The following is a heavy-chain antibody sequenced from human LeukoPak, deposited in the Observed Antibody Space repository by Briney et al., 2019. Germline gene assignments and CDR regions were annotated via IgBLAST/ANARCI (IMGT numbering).Heavy chain of an antibody. V-gene: IGHV1-2*06. CDR3: ARDYSSGWYVGVY. CDR2: INPNSGGT. CDR1: GYTFTGYY. D-gene: IGHD6-19*01. Sequence: ASVKVSCKASGYTFTGYYMHWVRQAPGQGLEWMGRINPNSGGTNYAQKFHGRVTMTRDTSISTAYMELSRLRSDDTAVYYCARDYSSGWYVGVYWGQGTLVTVSS. J-gene: IGHJ4*02.